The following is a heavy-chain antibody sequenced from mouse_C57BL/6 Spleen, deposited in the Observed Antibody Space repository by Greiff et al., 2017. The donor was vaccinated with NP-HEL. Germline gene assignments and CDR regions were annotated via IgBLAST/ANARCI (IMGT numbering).Heavy chain of an antibody. CDR3: ARGWGYFDV. V-gene: IGHV1-20*01. CDR1: GYSFTGYF. J-gene: IGHJ1*03. CDR2: INPYNGDT. D-gene: IGHD2-3*01. Sequence: EVKLVESGPELVKPGDSVKISCKASGYSFTGYFMNWVMQSHGKSLEWIGRINPYNGDTFYNQKFKGKATLTVDKSSSTAHMELRSLTSEDSAVYYCARGWGYFDVWGTGTTVTVSS.